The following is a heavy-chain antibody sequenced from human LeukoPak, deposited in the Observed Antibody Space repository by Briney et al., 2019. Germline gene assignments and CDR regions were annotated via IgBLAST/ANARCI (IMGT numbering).Heavy chain of an antibody. V-gene: IGHV4-31*01. CDR2: IYYSGST. J-gene: IGHJ3*02. CDR3: ARDHPGYDYGGISPEDAFDI. Sequence: SETLSLTCNVPGGSISSGGYYWSWIRQHPGKGLEWIGYIYYSGSTYYNQSLKSPVTISLDTSKDQFSLKLSPVTAAETAVYYCARDHPGYDYGGISPEDAFDIWGQGTMVTVSS. D-gene: IGHD4-23*01. CDR1: GGSISSGGYY.